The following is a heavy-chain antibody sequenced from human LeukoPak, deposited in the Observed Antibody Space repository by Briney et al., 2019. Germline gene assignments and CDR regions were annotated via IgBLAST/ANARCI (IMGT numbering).Heavy chain of an antibody. D-gene: IGHD4-17*01. CDR3: ARDHDYVFDY. V-gene: IGHV3-30-3*01. CDR2: ISYDGSNK. J-gene: IGHJ4*02. CDR1: GFTFSSYA. Sequence: PGGSLRLSCAASGFTFSSYAMHWVRQAPGKGLEWVAVISYDGSNKYYADSVKGRFTISRDNSKNTLYLQMNSLRAGDTAVYYCARDHDYVFDYWGQGTLVTVSS.